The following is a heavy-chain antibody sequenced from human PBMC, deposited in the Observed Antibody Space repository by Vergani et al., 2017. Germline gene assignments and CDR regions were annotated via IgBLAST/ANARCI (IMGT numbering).Heavy chain of an antibody. J-gene: IGHJ3*02. CDR3: ARTGTTADDAFDI. CDR2: ISSSSSYI. CDR1: GFTFSSYS. V-gene: IGHV3-21*01. D-gene: IGHD1-1*01. Sequence: VQLVESGGGVVQPGRSLRLSCAASGFTFSSYSMNWVRQAPGKGLEWVSSISSSSSYIYYADSVKGRFTISRDNAKNSLYLQMNSLRAEDTAVYYCARTGTTADDAFDIWGQGTMVTVSS.